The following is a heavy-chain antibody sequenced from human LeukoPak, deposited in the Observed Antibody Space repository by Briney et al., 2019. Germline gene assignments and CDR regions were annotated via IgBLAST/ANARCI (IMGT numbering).Heavy chain of an antibody. Sequence: GGSLRLSCAASGFTFDDYAMHWVRQAPGKGLEWVSGISWNSGSIGYAGSVKGRFTISRDNSKNTLYLQMSSLRAEDTAVYYCAKDRDSSAHYSPGSYGMDVWGQGATVTVSS. D-gene: IGHD3-22*01. J-gene: IGHJ6*02. CDR1: GFTFDDYA. CDR2: ISWNSGSI. V-gene: IGHV3-9*01. CDR3: AKDRDSSAHYSPGSYGMDV.